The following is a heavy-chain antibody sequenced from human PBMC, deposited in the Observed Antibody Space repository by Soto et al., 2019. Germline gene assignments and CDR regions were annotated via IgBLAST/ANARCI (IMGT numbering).Heavy chain of an antibody. V-gene: IGHV4-4*02. Sequence: QVQLQASGPGLVEPSATLSLTCTVSGGSISSNKWWSWARQPPGKGLEWIGGIYHSWGTNHNPSLRRRVTISLDEAKNQFSLKVDSVTAAVTAAYYCARDRENVYTYGSSGWFDTWGQGTLGTVSS. D-gene: IGHD5-18*01. J-gene: IGHJ5*02. CDR1: GGSISSNKW. CDR2: IYHSWGT. CDR3: ARDRENVYTYGSSGWFDT.